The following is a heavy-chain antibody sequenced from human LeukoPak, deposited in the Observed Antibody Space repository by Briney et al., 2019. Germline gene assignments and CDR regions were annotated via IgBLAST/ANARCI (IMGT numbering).Heavy chain of an antibody. D-gene: IGHD3-10*01. J-gene: IGHJ5*02. CDR1: GGSINSYY. Sequence: PSETLSLTCTDSGGSINSYYWSWIRQPPGKGLECIGYIHYTGSTNYNPSLKSRVTISVDTSKNQFSLKLSSVTAADTAIYYCARGGYYGSGNDFRFDPWGQGTLVTVSS. CDR3: ARGGYYGSGNDFRFDP. V-gene: IGHV4-59*01. CDR2: IHYTGST.